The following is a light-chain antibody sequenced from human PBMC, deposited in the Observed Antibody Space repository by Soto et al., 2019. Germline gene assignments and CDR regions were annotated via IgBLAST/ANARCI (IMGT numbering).Light chain of an antibody. CDR1: SSDVCGYNY. CDR2: DVS. J-gene: IGLJ2*01. Sequence: QSALTQPASVSGSPGQAITISCTGTSSDVCGYNYVSWYQQHPGKAPKLMIYDVSNRPSGVYNRFSGSKSGNTASLTISGLQAEDEADYYCSSYTSSSLVFGGGSKVTVL. CDR3: SSYTSSSLV. V-gene: IGLV2-14*01.